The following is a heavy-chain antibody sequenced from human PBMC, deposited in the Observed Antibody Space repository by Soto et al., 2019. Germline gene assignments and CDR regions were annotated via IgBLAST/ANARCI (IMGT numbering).Heavy chain of an antibody. D-gene: IGHD3-16*01. V-gene: IGHV4-30-2*01. Sequence: SETLSLTCVVSGASISSGDYAWNWVRQPPGKGLEWLGYIYNNGGSYYNPSLKSRVTISLDRSQNHFSLRLNSVTAADTALYFCARGDKNNDYYFDHWGQGTLVTVSS. J-gene: IGHJ4*02. CDR1: GASISSGDYA. CDR3: ARGDKNNDYYFDH. CDR2: IYNNGGS.